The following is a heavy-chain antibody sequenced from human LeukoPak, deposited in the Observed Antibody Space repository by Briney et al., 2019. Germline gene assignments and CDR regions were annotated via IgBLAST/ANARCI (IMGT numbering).Heavy chain of an antibody. CDR3: ARVPPSVGEATSEYFQD. CDR2: INTDGSIT. Sequence: PGGSLRLSCVASGFTFSTYWMHWVRQAPGKGLLWVSRINTDGSITNYADSVKGRFTISRDNAKNTLYLQMNSLRSEDTAVYYCARVPPSVGEATSEYFQDWGQGTLVTVSS. J-gene: IGHJ1*01. CDR1: GFTFSTYW. D-gene: IGHD1-26*01. V-gene: IGHV3-74*01.